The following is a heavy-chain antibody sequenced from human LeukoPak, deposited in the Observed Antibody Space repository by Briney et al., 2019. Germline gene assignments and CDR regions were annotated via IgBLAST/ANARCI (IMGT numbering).Heavy chain of an antibody. CDR3: ARIRKPHYYDSSGYIDY. CDR2: IDWDNGK. D-gene: IGHD3-22*01. J-gene: IGHJ4*02. CDR1: GLSLSTNGMC. Sequence: SGPALVKPTQTLTLTCTFSGLSLSTNGMCVSWIRQPPGKALEWLARIDWDNGKYYSTSLKTRLTISKDTSKNQVVLTMSNMDPMDTATYYCARIRKPHYYDSSGYIDYWGQGTLVTVSS. V-gene: IGHV2-70*11.